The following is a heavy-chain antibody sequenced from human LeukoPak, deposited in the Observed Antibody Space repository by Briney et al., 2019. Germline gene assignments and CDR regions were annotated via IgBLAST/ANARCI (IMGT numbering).Heavy chain of an antibody. CDR3: AKMYCRGPWCYTGGDDKFYGMDV. J-gene: IGHJ6*02. Sequence: GGSLTLSCVASGFTFNNFAMSWVRQAPGKGLEWVSTLSGSGRGTNYADSVKGRFIISRDNSKKTQSLQMSSLRAEDTAAYYCAKMYCRGPWCYTGGDDKFYGMDVWGQGTTVTVSS. D-gene: IGHD2-15*01. V-gene: IGHV3-23*01. CDR2: LSGSGRGT. CDR1: GFTFNNFA.